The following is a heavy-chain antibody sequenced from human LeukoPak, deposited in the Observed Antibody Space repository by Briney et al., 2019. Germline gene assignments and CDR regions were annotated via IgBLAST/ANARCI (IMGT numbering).Heavy chain of an antibody. CDR3: ARGSKELRFLEWLSWYFDL. Sequence: PSETLSLTCAVYGGSFSGYYWSWIRQPAGKGLEWIGRIYTSGSTNYNPSLKSRVTMSVDTSKNQFSLKLSSVTAADTAVYYCARGSKELRFLEWLSWYFDLWGRGTLVTVSS. CDR1: GGSFSGYY. V-gene: IGHV4-59*10. D-gene: IGHD3-3*01. J-gene: IGHJ2*01. CDR2: IYTSGST.